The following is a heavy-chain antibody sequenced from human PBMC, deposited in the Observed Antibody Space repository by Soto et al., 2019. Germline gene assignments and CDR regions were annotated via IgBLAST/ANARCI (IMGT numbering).Heavy chain of an antibody. CDR2: INHSGST. Sequence: PXATLLLTCAVYGGSFSGYYWSWIRQPPGKGLEWIGEINHSGSTNYNPSLKSRVTISVDTSKNQFSLKLSSVTAADTAVYYCARVAADGKYYYYYYGMDVWGQGTTVTVPS. J-gene: IGHJ6*02. D-gene: IGHD6-13*01. CDR3: ARVAADGKYYYYYYGMDV. V-gene: IGHV4-34*01. CDR1: GGSFSGYY.